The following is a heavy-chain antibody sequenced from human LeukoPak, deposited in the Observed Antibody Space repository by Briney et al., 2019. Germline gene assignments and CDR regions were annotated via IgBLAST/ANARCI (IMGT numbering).Heavy chain of an antibody. CDR3: TTEFITMIVN. CDR1: GFTFHNAR. CDR2: IKSKTDGGTT. D-gene: IGHD3-22*01. V-gene: IGHV3-15*01. J-gene: IGHJ4*02. Sequence: GGALRLSCAGPGFTFHNARMRWVRPAPGEGVGWVGRIKSKTDGGTTDYAAPVKGRFTISRDDSKNTLYLQMNSLKTEDTAVYYCTTEFITMIVNWGQGTLVTVSS.